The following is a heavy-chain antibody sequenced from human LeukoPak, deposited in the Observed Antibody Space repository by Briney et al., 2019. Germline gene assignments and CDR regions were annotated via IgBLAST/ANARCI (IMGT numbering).Heavy chain of an antibody. Sequence: GGSLRLSCAASGFSFSDHSINWVRQAPGKGLEWVSYTTAYSTTYYADSVKGRFTISRDNVKSSLYLQMNNLRAEDAAVYYCASVRGGYWGQGTLVTVSS. D-gene: IGHD3-16*01. CDR2: TTAYSTT. J-gene: IGHJ4*02. V-gene: IGHV3-48*01. CDR3: ASVRGGY. CDR1: GFSFSDHS.